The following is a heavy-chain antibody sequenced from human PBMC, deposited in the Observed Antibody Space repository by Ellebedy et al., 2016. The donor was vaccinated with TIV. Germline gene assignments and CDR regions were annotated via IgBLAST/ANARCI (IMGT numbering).Heavy chain of an antibody. CDR2: IYYSGSN. J-gene: IGHJ4*02. CDR3: ARGSDYFDY. CDR1: GGSISGGGYY. Sequence: SETLSLXXTVSGGSISGGGYYWSWIRQHPGKGLEWIGSIYYSGSNYCSPSLKSRVTISVDMSKNQFSLKLSSVTAADTAVYYCARGSDYFDYWGQGTLVTVSS. V-gene: IGHV4-31*03.